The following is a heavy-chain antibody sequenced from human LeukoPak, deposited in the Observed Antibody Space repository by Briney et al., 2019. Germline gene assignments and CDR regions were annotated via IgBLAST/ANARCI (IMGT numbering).Heavy chain of an antibody. V-gene: IGHV3-23*01. Sequence: GGSLRLSCAACGFTFSSYAMSWVRQDPGKGLEWVSSISGSGGSTYYADSVKGRFTISRDNSKNTLYLQMNSLRGEDTAVYYCAKDREGTIADYFDYWGQGTLVTVSS. CDR1: GFTFSSYA. J-gene: IGHJ4*02. CDR2: ISGSGGST. CDR3: AKDREGTIADYFDY. D-gene: IGHD1-7*01.